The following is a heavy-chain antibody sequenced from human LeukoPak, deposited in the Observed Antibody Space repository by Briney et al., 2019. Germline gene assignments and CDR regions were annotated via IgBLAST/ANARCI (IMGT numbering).Heavy chain of an antibody. Sequence: ASVKVSCKVSGYTLTELSMHWVRQAPGKGLEWMGGFDPEDGETIYAQKFQGRVTMTEDTSTDTAYMELSSLRSEDTAVYYCATDLGTGGAGSQNVWGKGTTVTISS. CDR1: GYTLTELS. V-gene: IGHV1-24*01. CDR3: ATDLGTGGAGSQNV. D-gene: IGHD3-10*01. CDR2: FDPEDGET. J-gene: IGHJ6*04.